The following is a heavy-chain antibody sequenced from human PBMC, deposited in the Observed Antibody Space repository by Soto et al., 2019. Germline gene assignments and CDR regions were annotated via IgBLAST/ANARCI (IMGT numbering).Heavy chain of an antibody. J-gene: IGHJ6*02. D-gene: IGHD5-12*01. CDR1: GGYISGGYYS. V-gene: IGHV4-30-2*01. CDR2: IYNSGST. CDR3: ARWVATIIDYYYYGMDV. Sequence: SETLSLTCAVSGGYISGGYYSWSWIRQPPGKGLEWIGFIYNSGSTYYNSSLKSRVTISVDTSKNQFSLKLSSVTAADTAVYYCARWVATIIDYYYYGMDVWGQGTTVTVSS.